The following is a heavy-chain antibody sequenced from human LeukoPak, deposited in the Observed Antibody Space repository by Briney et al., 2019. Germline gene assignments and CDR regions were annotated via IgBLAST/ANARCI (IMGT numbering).Heavy chain of an antibody. Sequence: PGGSLRLSCAASGFTFSSYSMNWVRQAPGKGLEWVSYINSISSTIYYADSVKGRFTISRDNAKNSLYLQMNSLRDEDTVVYFCAGDESHGYSYPSSGYWGQGTLVTVSS. J-gene: IGHJ4*02. V-gene: IGHV3-48*02. CDR2: INSISSTI. D-gene: IGHD5-18*01. CDR3: AGDESHGYSYPSSGY. CDR1: GFTFSSYS.